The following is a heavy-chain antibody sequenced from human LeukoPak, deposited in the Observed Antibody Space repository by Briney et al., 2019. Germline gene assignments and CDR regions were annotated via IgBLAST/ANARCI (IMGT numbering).Heavy chain of an antibody. CDR2: ISYDGSNK. Sequence: GGSLRLSCAASGFTFSSYGMHWVRQAPGKGLEWVAVISYDGSNKYYADSVKGRFTISRDNSKNTLYLQMKSLRAEDTAVYYCARVLGMATIFPVLDYWGQGTLVTVSS. CDR1: GFTFSSYG. V-gene: IGHV3-30*03. CDR3: ARVLGMATIFPVLDY. J-gene: IGHJ4*02. D-gene: IGHD5-24*01.